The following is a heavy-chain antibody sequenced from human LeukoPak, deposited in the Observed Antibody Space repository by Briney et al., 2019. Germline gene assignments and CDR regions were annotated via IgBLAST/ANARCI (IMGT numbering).Heavy chain of an antibody. CDR2: IYYSGST. CDR3: AREKVYSGYDYVSDY. CDR1: GGSISSYY. J-gene: IGHJ4*02. V-gene: IGHV4-59*06. Sequence: SETLSLTCTVSGGSISSYYWSWIRQHPGKGLEWIGYIYYSGSTYYNPPLKSRVTISVDTSKNQFSLKLSSVAAADTAVYYCAREKVYSGYDYVSDYWGQGTLVTVSS. D-gene: IGHD5-12*01.